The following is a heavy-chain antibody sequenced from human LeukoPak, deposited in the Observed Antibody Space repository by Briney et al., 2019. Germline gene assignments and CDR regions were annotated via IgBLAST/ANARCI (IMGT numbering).Heavy chain of an antibody. CDR1: GYTFTSYG. CDR2: MNPNSGNT. J-gene: IGHJ4*02. V-gene: IGHV1-8*02. Sequence: ASVRVSCKASGYTFTSYGISWVRQAPGQGLEWMGWMNPNSGNTGYAQKFQGRVTMTRNTSISTAYMELSSLRSEDTAVYYCARALTVKGLIGYWGQGTLVTVSS. CDR3: ARALTVKGLIGY. D-gene: IGHD4-17*01.